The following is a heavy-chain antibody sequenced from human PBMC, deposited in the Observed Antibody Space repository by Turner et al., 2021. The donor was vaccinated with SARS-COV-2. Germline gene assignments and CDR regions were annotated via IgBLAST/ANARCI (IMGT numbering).Heavy chain of an antibody. CDR2: IYYSGST. D-gene: IGHD3-3*01. V-gene: IGHV4-39*01. CDR3: TAVYYGAGDIVVYGMDV. J-gene: IGHJ6*02. CDR1: SSSYY. Sequence: SSSYYWGWIRQPPGKGLEWIGSIYYSGSTYYTRRRRHTSYWRDGSSDVCSSVLIIIDDTIRGLGAEDTAVYYGAGDIVVYGMDVWGQGTTVTVSS.